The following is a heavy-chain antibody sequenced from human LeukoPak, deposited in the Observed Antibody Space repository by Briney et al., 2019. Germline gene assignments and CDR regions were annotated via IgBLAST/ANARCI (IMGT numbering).Heavy chain of an antibody. CDR1: GYTFTGYY. Sequence: ASVKVSCKASGYTFTGYYMHWVRQAPGQGLEWMGWTNPNSGGTNYAQKFQGWVTMTRDTSISTAYMELSRLRSDDTAVYYCARAMVRGVNWFDPWGQGTLVTVSS. V-gene: IGHV1-2*04. CDR2: TNPNSGGT. CDR3: ARAMVRGVNWFDP. D-gene: IGHD3-10*01. J-gene: IGHJ5*02.